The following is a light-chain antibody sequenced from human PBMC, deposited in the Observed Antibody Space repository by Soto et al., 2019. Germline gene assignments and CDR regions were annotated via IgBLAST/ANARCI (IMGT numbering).Light chain of an antibody. V-gene: IGKV4-1*01. CDR1: QSVLYSFNNTNY. CDR3: QQYYSTART. Sequence: DIVMTQSPDSLAVSLGEPAIINCKSSQSVLYSFNNTNYLAWYQQKPGQPPKLLIYWASTRESGVPDRFSGSGSEADFTLTISSLQAEDVAVYYCQQYYSTARTFGQGTKLEI. CDR2: WAS. J-gene: IGKJ2*01.